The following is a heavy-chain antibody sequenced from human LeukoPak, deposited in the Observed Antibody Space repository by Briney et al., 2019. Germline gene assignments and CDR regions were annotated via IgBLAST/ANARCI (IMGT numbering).Heavy chain of an antibody. Sequence: ASVKVSCKASGYTFTGYYMHWVRQAPGQGLEWMGWINPNSGGTNYAQKFRGRVTMTRDTSISTAYMELSRLRSDDTAVYYCARDVGYDSSGYYLGVDYWGQGPLVTVSS. V-gene: IGHV1-2*02. D-gene: IGHD3-22*01. CDR3: ARDVGYDSSGYYLGVDY. CDR1: GYTFTGYY. J-gene: IGHJ4*02. CDR2: INPNSGGT.